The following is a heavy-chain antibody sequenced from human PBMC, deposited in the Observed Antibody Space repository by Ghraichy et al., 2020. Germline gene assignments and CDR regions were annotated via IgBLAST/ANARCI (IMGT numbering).Heavy chain of an antibody. V-gene: IGHV3-23*01. D-gene: IGHD6-19*01. CDR2: ISGANTET. CDR1: GFTFSTYA. J-gene: IGHJ4*02. Sequence: GGSLRLSCITSGFTFSTYAMAWVRQAPGKGLEWVSSISGANTETHYADSVRGRFTVSRDSSKNTFFLQMNSLRVEDTAVYFCVKPSGDWYDYWGQGTLVTVSS. CDR3: VKPSGDWYDY.